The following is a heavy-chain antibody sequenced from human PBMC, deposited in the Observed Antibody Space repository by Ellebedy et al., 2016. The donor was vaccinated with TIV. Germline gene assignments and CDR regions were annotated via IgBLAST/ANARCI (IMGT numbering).Heavy chain of an antibody. CDR3: ARALNHVDTVSTAPLDC. J-gene: IGHJ4*02. CDR2: ISYDGSNK. V-gene: IGHV3-30*04. Sequence: GESLKISCAASGFPFDSYVMNWVRQAPGTGLEWAALISYDGSNKYFADSVQGRFTISRDNSQNTLYLLMNSLRGDDTAIYYCARALNHVDTVSTAPLDCWGQGTLVTVSS. CDR1: GFPFDSYV. D-gene: IGHD5/OR15-5a*01.